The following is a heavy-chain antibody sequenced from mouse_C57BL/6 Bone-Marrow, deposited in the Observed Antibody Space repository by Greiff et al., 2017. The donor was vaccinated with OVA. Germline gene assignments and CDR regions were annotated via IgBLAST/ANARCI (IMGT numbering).Heavy chain of an antibody. V-gene: IGHV1-69*01. CDR2: IDPSDSYT. J-gene: IGHJ2*01. Sequence: QVQLKQPGAELVMPGASVKLSCKASGYTFTSYWMHWVKQRPGQGLEWIGEIDPSDSYTNYNQKFKGKSTLTVDKSSSTAYMQLSSLTSEDSAVYYWARSGYYGSRDLDYWGQGTTLTVSS. D-gene: IGHD1-1*01. CDR1: GYTFTSYW. CDR3: ARSGYYGSRDLDY.